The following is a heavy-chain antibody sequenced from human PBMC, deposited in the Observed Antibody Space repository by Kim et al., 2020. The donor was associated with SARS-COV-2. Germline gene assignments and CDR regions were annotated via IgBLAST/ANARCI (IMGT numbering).Heavy chain of an antibody. J-gene: IGHJ3*01. V-gene: IGHV3-23*01. CDR3: AKDRAGYSYGYDAFDL. Sequence: GGSLRLSCAVSGFTFSTSAMSWVRQSPGKGLEWVSGFCGTGGTTYYADSVKGRFSISRDNSKNTLYLQMNSLRAEDTAVYYCAKDRAGYSYGYDAFDLWGQGTMDTVAS. CDR2: FCGTGGTT. CDR1: GFTFSTSA. D-gene: IGHD5-18*01.